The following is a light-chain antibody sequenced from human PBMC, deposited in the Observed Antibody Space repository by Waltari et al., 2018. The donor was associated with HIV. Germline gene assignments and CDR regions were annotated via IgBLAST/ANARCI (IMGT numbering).Light chain of an antibody. CDR2: KAS. V-gene: IGKV1-27*01. CDR3: QNYNSAPLT. CDR1: QGISIY. J-gene: IGKJ1*01. Sequence: DIQMTQSPSSLSASVGDRVTITCRASQGISIYLAWYQQKPGKVPKLLIYKASTLHPGVPSRFSGSGSGTDFTLTISSLQPEDVSTYYCQNYNSAPLTFGPGTNVEIK.